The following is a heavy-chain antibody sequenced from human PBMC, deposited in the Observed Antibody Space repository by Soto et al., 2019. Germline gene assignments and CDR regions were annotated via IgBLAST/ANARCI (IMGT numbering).Heavy chain of an antibody. CDR1: GGSISSYY. CDR3: ARIRYSSSFRRYALDI. CDR2: IYYSGST. V-gene: IGHV4-59*08. D-gene: IGHD6-13*01. J-gene: IGHJ3*02. Sequence: SETLSLTCTVSGGSISSYYWSWIRQPPGKGLEWIGYIYYSGSTNYNPSLKSRVTISVDTSKNQFSLKLSSVTAADTAVYYCARIRYSSSFRRYALDIWGQGAMVTVSS.